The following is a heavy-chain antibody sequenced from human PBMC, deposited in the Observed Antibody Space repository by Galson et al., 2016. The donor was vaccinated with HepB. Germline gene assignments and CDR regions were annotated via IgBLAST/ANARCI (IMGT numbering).Heavy chain of an antibody. CDR1: GYSFTSYW. CDR2: IDPSDSYT. D-gene: IGHD3-9*01. V-gene: IGHV5-10-1*01. CDR3: ARHYPFGYRILTGYPDY. Sequence: QSGAEVKKPGESLRISCKGSGYSFTSYWITWVRQMPGKGREWRGIIDPSDSYTTSTPPSQGHVSISADKSISTAYLQWSSLKASDTAMYYCARHYPFGYRILTGYPDYWGQGTLVTVSS. J-gene: IGHJ4*02.